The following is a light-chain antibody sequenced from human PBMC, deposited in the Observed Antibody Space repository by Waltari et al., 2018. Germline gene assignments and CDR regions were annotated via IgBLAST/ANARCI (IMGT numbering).Light chain of an antibody. Sequence: SARTHPAPVSGSPGQSIPISCTETSAYVGGYPLLAWDHRHPGGAPKFLIDEFSVRPSGVSISFSGSTSGKLASLTIAGIESEDEADYYCSAFAGRGFYVFGTGTQVTVL. CDR3: SAFAGRGFYV. J-gene: IGLJ1*01. CDR1: SAYVGGYPL. CDR2: EFS. V-gene: IGLV2-23*02.